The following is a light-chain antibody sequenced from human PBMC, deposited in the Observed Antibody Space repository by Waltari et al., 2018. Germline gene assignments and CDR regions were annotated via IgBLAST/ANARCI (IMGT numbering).Light chain of an antibody. CDR2: KAS. J-gene: IGKJ2*03. Sequence: DIQMTQYTSSMSASVGDRVTINCRASQGIISYLAWYQQKPGKAHKLLIYKASTLQSGVPSRFCGSGSGTDFTLTISSLQPEDFATYYCQQHNSNPYSFGQGPKVEI. CDR1: QGIISY. V-gene: IGKV1-9*01. CDR3: QQHNSNPYS.